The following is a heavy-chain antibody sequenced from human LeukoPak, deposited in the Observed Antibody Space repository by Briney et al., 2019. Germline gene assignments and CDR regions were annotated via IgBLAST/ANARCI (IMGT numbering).Heavy chain of an antibody. CDR3: ARGPAVLWFGDLPSYYYMDV. CDR2: MNPNSGNT. Sequence: ASVKVSCKASGYTFTSYDINWVRQATGQGLEWMGWMNPNSGNTGYAQKFQGRVTITRNTSISTAYMELSSLRSEDTAVYYCARGPAVLWFGDLPSYYYMDVWGKGTTVTVSS. CDR1: GYTFTSYD. D-gene: IGHD3-10*01. V-gene: IGHV1-8*03. J-gene: IGHJ6*03.